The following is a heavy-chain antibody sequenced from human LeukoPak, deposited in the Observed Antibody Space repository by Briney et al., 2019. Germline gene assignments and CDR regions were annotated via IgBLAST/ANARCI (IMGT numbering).Heavy chain of an antibody. Sequence: GESLKISCEVYGYSFTTYWLGWVRQMPGKGLEWMGTFNPADSDIRYSPSFQGQVTISADKSISTAYLQWSSLKASDTAIYYCARHVSSSRVAFDIWGQGTMVTVSS. CDR2: FNPADSDI. J-gene: IGHJ3*02. CDR1: GYSFTTYW. D-gene: IGHD2-2*01. V-gene: IGHV5-51*01. CDR3: ARHVSSSRVAFDI.